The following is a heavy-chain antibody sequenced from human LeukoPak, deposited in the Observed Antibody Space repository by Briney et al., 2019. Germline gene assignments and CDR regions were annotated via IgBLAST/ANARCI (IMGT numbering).Heavy chain of an antibody. CDR2: ISSSSSYI. D-gene: IGHD5-12*01. CDR1: GFTFSSYS. J-gene: IGHJ4*02. V-gene: IGHV3-21*01. CDR3: ARDPGYSGYVPTNFDY. Sequence: GGSLRLSCAASGFTFSSYSMNWVRQAPGKGLEWVSSISSSSSYIYYADSGKGRFTISRDNAKNSLYLQMNSLRAEDTAVYYCARDPGYSGYVPTNFDYWGQGTLVTVSS.